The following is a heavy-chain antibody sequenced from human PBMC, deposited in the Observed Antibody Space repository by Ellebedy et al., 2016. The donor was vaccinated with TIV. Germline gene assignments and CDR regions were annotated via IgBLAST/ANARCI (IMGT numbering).Heavy chain of an antibody. Sequence: PGGSLRLSCAASGFFFSDYYMTCIRQAPGKGLEWLSYISSTGRTIYYADSVKGRFTISRDNAEHSLYLQMNGLRAEDTAVYYCAIHKAQWELDDYFDYWGQGIQVTVSS. D-gene: IGHD1-26*01. CDR3: AIHKAQWELDDYFDY. J-gene: IGHJ4*02. CDR2: ISSTGRTI. CDR1: GFFFSDYY. V-gene: IGHV3-11*04.